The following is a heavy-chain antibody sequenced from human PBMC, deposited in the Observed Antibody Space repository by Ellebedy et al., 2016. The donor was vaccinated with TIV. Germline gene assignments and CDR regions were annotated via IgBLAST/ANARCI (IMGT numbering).Heavy chain of an antibody. D-gene: IGHD2-2*01. Sequence: GESLKISXAASGFTFTNYAMNWVRQTPGKALEWVSAISGRGGTTYYTGSVKGRFTTSRDDSKNTLYLQMNNLRAEDTALYYCAKGRISSTYDGLDIWGQGTMVTVSS. CDR1: GFTFTNYA. J-gene: IGHJ3*02. V-gene: IGHV3-23*01. CDR2: ISGRGGTT. CDR3: AKGRISSTYDGLDI.